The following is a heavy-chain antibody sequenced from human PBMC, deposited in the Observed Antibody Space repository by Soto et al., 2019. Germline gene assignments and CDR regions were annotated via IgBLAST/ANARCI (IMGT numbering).Heavy chain of an antibody. D-gene: IGHD5-12*01. V-gene: IGHV1-69*13. CDR2: SIPIFGTA. CDR1: GGTFNNYP. J-gene: IGHJ6*02. Sequence: SVKVSCKASGGTFNNYPITWVRQAPGEGLEWMGGSIPIFGTANYAQNFQGRVTISVDESTSTAYMELSSLRSEDTAVYYCARGRGYSGDDHYYYFDMDVWGQGTTVTVSS. CDR3: ARGRGYSGDDHYYYFDMDV.